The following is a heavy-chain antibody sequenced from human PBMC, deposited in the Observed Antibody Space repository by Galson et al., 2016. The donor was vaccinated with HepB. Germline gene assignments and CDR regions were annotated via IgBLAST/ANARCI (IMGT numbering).Heavy chain of an antibody. CDR2: IYHRGDT. D-gene: IGHD2-15*01. CDR3: AKVWGYCSGVSCQRVDYYYGFNA. Sequence: ETLSLTCNVSGDSIISYYWSWIRQAPGKRLEWIGFIYHRGDTNYNPSLRGRVTISVDKAKYQFHLRLTSATAADTAVYYCAKVWGYCSGVSCQRVDYYYGFNAWGRGTMVTVSS. J-gene: IGHJ6*01. V-gene: IGHV4-4*08. CDR1: GDSIISYY.